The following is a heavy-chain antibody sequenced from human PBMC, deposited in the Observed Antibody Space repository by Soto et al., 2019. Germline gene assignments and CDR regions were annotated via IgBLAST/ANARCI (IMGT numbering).Heavy chain of an antibody. D-gene: IGHD5-12*01. V-gene: IGHV3-48*02. CDR2: ISTSGSTM. Sequence: PGGSLRLSCAASGFTFSNFGMNWVRQAPGKGLEWLSYISTSGSTMYYADSVKGRFAISRDNAEKSVYLQMNSLRDDDTAVYYWARYRRDGSNPLDYWGQGAL. J-gene: IGHJ4*02. CDR3: ARYRRDGSNPLDY. CDR1: GFTFSNFG.